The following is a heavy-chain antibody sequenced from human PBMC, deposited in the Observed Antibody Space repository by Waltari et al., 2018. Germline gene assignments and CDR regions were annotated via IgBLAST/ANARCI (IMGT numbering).Heavy chain of an antibody. Sequence: EVQLVESGGGLVQPGGPRRLSCAPPAFTSRVYSMNWVRQAPGKGLEWVSYMTSDERTIYYADSVEGRFTISRDNAKGSVYLQMNSLRAEDTAVYYCARSVEGAFDVWGQGTMVTVSS. CDR1: AFTSRVYS. CDR2: MTSDERTI. V-gene: IGHV3-48*01. CDR3: ARSVEGAFDV. J-gene: IGHJ3*01.